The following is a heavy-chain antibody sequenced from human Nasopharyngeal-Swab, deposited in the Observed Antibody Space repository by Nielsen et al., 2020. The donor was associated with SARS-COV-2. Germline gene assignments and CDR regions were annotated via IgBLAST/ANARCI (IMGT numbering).Heavy chain of an antibody. CDR2: IYVGNGDT. Sequence: VSVKVSCKASGFSFTNYVIHWVRQAPGQRPEWMGWIYVGNGDTQYTPNFQGRVTFTRDTSANTAYMEMSSLTSEDTAVFYCASPDYGDYWGQGTLVTVSS. J-gene: IGHJ4*02. CDR3: ASPDYGDY. V-gene: IGHV1-3*01. CDR1: GFSFTNYV.